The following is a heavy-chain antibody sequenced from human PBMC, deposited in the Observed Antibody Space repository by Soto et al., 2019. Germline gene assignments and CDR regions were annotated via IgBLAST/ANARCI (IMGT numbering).Heavy chain of an antibody. D-gene: IGHD3-3*01. CDR2: MYPGDSDT. Sequence: PGESLKISCRGSGYDFNTNWFGGVRQSPGRGLEWVGIMYPGDSDTRYNPSLQGHVTLSVDVTVSTAFLQWRSLETSDTGMYFCARLPRDCNKTSCYYADHWGQGTQVTV. CDR3: ARLPRDCNKTSCYYADH. J-gene: IGHJ4*02. V-gene: IGHV5-51*01. CDR1: GYDFNTNW.